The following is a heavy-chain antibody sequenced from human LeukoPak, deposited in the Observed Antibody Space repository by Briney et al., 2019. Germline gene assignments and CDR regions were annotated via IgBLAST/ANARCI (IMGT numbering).Heavy chain of an antibody. CDR1: GFTLSSYS. CDR2: INGSGSGGST. J-gene: IGHJ4*02. CDR3: AKLLEVTNSYYFNY. Sequence: PGGSLRLSCAASGFTLSSYSMRWVRQAPGKGLVWVSTINGSGSGGSTYYADSVKGRFTISRDNSKDTLYLQMNSLGAEDRAVYYCAKLLEVTNSYYFNYWGQGTMVTVSS. V-gene: IGHV3-23*01. D-gene: IGHD4-17*01.